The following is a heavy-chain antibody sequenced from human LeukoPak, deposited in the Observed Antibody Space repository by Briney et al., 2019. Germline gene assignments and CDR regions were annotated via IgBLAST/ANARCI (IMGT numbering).Heavy chain of an antibody. V-gene: IGHV3-7*01. D-gene: IGHD6-13*01. J-gene: IGHJ4*01. CDR1: GFTFTDYW. Sequence: GGSLRLSREVSGFTFTDYWMNWVRQAPGKGPEWVASIRQDGSEKTYVDSVKGRFTISRDNTKNSLSLQLNGLRAEDTAVYYCARDGTAAGLYFDLWGQGTLVTVSS. CDR2: IRQDGSEK. CDR3: ARDGTAAGLYFDL.